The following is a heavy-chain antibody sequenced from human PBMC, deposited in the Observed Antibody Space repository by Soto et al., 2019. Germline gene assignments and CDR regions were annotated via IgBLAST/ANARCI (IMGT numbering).Heavy chain of an antibody. J-gene: IGHJ4*02. CDR1: GAPINSSY. D-gene: IGHD2-15*01. Sequence: SETLSLTCTVSGAPINSSYCRWIRQPPTKGLEWIGYLFYSGRTTYNPSLRSRVTMSLDTSRNQFCLRLSRRGGGCYPMAPPEFWGQGTLVTVSS. CDR3: EF. CDR2: LFYSGRT. V-gene: IGHV4-59*13.